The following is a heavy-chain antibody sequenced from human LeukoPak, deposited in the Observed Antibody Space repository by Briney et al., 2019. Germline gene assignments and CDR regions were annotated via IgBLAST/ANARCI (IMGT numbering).Heavy chain of an antibody. J-gene: IGHJ4*02. V-gene: IGHV4-31*03. CDR1: GGSISSGGYY. CDR2: IYYSGST. D-gene: IGHD3-22*01. Sequence: PSETLSLTCTVSGGSISSGGYYWSWIRQHPGKGLEWIGYIYYSGSTYYNPSLKSRVTISVDKSKNQFSLKLSSVTAADTAVYYCARDLLTYYYDSSGSLPDWGQGTLVTVSS. CDR3: ARDLLTYYYDSSGSLPD.